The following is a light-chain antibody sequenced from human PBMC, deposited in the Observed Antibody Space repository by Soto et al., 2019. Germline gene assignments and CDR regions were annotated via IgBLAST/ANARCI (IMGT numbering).Light chain of an antibody. CDR3: SSYTSGSTPYV. Sequence: QSALTQPASVSRSPGQSITISCTGTSSDVGAYDYVSWYQQYPGKAPKLMIYDVTDRPSGVSDRFFGSKSGNTASLTISGLQAEDEADYYCSSYTSGSTPYVFGTGTQLTVL. V-gene: IGLV2-14*03. CDR1: SSDVGAYDY. CDR2: DVT. J-gene: IGLJ1*01.